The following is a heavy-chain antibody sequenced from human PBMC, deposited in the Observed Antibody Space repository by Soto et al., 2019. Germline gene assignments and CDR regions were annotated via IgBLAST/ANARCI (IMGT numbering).Heavy chain of an antibody. CDR2: IIPIFGTA. CDR1: GGTFNSYA. J-gene: IGHJ6*02. D-gene: IGHD5-12*01. Sequence: QVQLVQSGAEVKKPGSSVKVSCKASGGTFNSYAISWVRQAPGQGLECMGGIIPIFGTANYAQKFQGRVTITADESTSTAYMELSSLRSEDTAVYYCASIRDGYNLHYYYGMDVWGQGTTVTDSS. V-gene: IGHV1-69*12. CDR3: ASIRDGYNLHYYYGMDV.